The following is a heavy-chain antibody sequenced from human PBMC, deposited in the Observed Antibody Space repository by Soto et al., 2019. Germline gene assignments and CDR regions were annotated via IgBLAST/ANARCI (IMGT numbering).Heavy chain of an antibody. V-gene: IGHV3-23*01. J-gene: IGHJ5*01. CDR2: ISRSGDRT. D-gene: IGHD3-10*01. CDR3: ARDSNIMIRGIISP. Sequence: PGGSLRLSCAASGFTFSTCAMSWVRQAPGKGLEWVSAISRSGDRTYYAGSVKGRFTIYRDNSQDTLYLQMNSLRAEDTAVYYCARDSNIMIRGIISPWGQGTLVTVSS. CDR1: GFTFSTCA.